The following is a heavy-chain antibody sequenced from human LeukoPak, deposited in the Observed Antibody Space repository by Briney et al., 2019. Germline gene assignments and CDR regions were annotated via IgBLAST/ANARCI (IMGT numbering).Heavy chain of an antibody. Sequence: GGSLRLSYAASGFTFSSYWMSWVRQAPGKGLEWVANIKQDGSEKYYVDSVKGRFTISRDNAKNSLYLQMNSLRAEDTAVYYCAREYYDSSGYYVEYYFDYWGQGTLVTVSS. CDR1: GFTFSSYW. CDR3: AREYYDSSGYYVEYYFDY. D-gene: IGHD3-22*01. J-gene: IGHJ4*02. V-gene: IGHV3-7*01. CDR2: IKQDGSEK.